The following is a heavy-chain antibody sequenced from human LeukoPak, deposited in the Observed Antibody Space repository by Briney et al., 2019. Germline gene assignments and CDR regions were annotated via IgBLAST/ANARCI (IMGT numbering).Heavy chain of an antibody. V-gene: IGHV3-33*01. CDR1: GFTFSSYG. J-gene: IGHJ4*02. D-gene: IGHD3-10*01. CDR2: IWYDGSNK. CDR3: ARDDNYYGSGSYYRSVEY. Sequence: PGGSLRLSCEASGFTFSSYGMHWVRQAPGKGLEWVAVIWYDGSNKYYADSVKGRFTISRDNSKNTLYLQMNSLRAEDTAVYYCARDDNYYGSGSYYRSVEYWGQGTLVTVSS.